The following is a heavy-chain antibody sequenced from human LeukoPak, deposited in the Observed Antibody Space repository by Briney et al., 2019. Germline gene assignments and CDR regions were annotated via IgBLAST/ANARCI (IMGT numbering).Heavy chain of an antibody. D-gene: IGHD1-14*01. CDR3: ARASITYYYYYYMGV. J-gene: IGHJ6*03. Sequence: SETLSLTCTVSGGSITNYYWTWIRQPPGKGLEWIGYIHYSGSTNYNPSLKSRVTISVDTSKNQFSLKLSSVTAADTAVYYCARASITYYYYYYMGVWGKGTTVTVS. CDR1: GGSITNYY. CDR2: IHYSGST. V-gene: IGHV4-59*01.